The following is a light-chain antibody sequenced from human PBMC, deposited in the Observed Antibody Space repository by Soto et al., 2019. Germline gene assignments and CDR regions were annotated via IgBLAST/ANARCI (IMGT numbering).Light chain of an antibody. CDR1: SSDVGSYNR. CDR2: DVS. CDR3: SLYTTTSTRWV. Sequence: QSVLTQPPSVSGSPGQSVTISCTGTSSDVGSYNRVSWYQQPPGTAPKLMIYDVSNRPSGVPDRFSGSKSGNTASLTISGLQAEEEADYYCSLYTTTSTRWVLGGGTKLTVL. J-gene: IGLJ3*02. V-gene: IGLV2-18*01.